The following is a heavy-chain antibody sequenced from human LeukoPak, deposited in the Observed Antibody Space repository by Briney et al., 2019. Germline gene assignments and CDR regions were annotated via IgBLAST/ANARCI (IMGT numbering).Heavy chain of an antibody. CDR2: ISTDGRYI. CDR1: GFTFSSYN. V-gene: IGHV3-21*04. D-gene: IGHD4/OR15-4a*01. CDR3: ATGELTTPGIFDY. Sequence: PGGSLRLSCATSGFTFSSYNMDWVRQAPGKGLEWVSSISTDGRYIYYTDSVKGRFTISRDNAKNSLYLQMNSLRAEDTAFYYCATGELTTPGIFDYWGQGTLVTVSS. J-gene: IGHJ4*02.